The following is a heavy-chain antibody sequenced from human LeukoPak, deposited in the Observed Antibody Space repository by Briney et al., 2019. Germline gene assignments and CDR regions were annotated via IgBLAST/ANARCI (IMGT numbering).Heavy chain of an antibody. D-gene: IGHD5-24*01. CDR3: ARVATIYDAFDI. J-gene: IGHJ3*02. CDR1: GYSFTNYW. Sequence: GESLNICCKGSGYSFTNYWIGWVRQIPGKGLEWMGTICPGDPDTTYSPSFQGQVTMSADKSISTAYLQWSSLTASDTAMYYCARVATIYDAFDIWGQGTMVTVSS. V-gene: IGHV5-51*01. CDR2: ICPGDPDT.